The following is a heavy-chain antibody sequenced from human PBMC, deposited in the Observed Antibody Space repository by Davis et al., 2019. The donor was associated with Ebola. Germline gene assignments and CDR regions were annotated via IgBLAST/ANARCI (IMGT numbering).Heavy chain of an antibody. J-gene: IGHJ6*02. CDR1: RGTLSSYA. V-gene: IGHV1-69*06. D-gene: IGHD2/OR15-2a*01. CDR3: AREFLNGMDV. CDR2: IIPIFGTA. Sequence: SSVKVSCKASRGTLSSYAISWVRQAPGQGLEWMGGIIPIFGTANYAQKFQGRVTITADKSTSTAYMELSSLRSEDTAVYYCAREFLNGMDVWGQGTTVTVSS.